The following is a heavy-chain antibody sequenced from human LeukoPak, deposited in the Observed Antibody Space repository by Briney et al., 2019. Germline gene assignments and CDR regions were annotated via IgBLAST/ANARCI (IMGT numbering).Heavy chain of an antibody. Sequence: PGRSLRLSCAASGFTFSTYAMHWVRQAPGKGLEWVAIISYDGSDKYYADSVKGRFTISRDNSKNTLYLQMNSLRAEDTAVYYCAKDIRNDRFGGPGKYWGQGTLVTVSP. D-gene: IGHD3-10*01. CDR3: AKDIRNDRFGGPGKY. V-gene: IGHV3-30*18. CDR2: ISYDGSDK. J-gene: IGHJ4*02. CDR1: GFTFSTYA.